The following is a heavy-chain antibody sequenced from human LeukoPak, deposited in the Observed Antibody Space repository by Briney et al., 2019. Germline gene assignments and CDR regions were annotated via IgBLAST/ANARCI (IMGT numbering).Heavy chain of an antibody. CDR1: GLTFSDHY. D-gene: IGHD3-10*01. Sequence: PGGSLRLSCAASGLTFSDHYMNWIRQAPGKGLEWVSYISTSGTTLYYADSVKGRFTISRDNTKTSLYLRMNSLRADDTAVYYCAGVGRDIYGSGFSPVWGQGTTVTVSS. CDR3: AGVGRDIYGSGFSPV. CDR2: ISTSGTTL. V-gene: IGHV3-11*01. J-gene: IGHJ6*02.